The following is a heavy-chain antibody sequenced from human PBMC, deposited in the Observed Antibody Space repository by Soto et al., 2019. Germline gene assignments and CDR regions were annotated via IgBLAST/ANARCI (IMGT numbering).Heavy chain of an antibody. D-gene: IGHD6-13*01. V-gene: IGHV3-30*18. Sequence: GGSLRLSCAASGFTFSSYGMHWVRQAPGKGLEWVAVISYDGSNKYYADSVKGRFTISRDNSKNTLYLQMNSLRAEDTAVYYCAKDLVAAAGTGPGYFDLWGRGTLVTVS. CDR3: AKDLVAAAGTGPGYFDL. CDR1: GFTFSSYG. CDR2: ISYDGSNK. J-gene: IGHJ2*01.